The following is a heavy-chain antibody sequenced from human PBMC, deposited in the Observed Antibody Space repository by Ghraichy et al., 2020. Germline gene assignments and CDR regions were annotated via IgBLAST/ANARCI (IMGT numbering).Heavy chain of an antibody. V-gene: IGHV3-74*01. J-gene: IGHJ4*02. CDR3: ARDLDWILYDY. Sequence: GGSLRLSCAASGFTFSTYVMHWVRQAPGKGLVWVSRISNDGRITSYADSVKGRFTISRDNAKNTLFLQVNSLRAEDTAMYYCARDLDWILYDYWGQGTVVTVAP. CDR1: GFTFSTYV. CDR2: ISNDGRIT. D-gene: IGHD3-9*01.